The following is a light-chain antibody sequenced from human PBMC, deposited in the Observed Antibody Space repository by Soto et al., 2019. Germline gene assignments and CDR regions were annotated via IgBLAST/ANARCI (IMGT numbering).Light chain of an antibody. Sequence: EIVLTHSPATLSLSPGERATLSCRASQTVRNNYLAWYQQKPGQAPRLLIYDASNRATGIPARFSGSGSGTDFTLTISSLKPEDFAVYYCQPRGNWPLTFGGGTKVDIK. CDR3: QPRGNWPLT. J-gene: IGKJ4*01. V-gene: IGKV3-11*01. CDR2: DAS. CDR1: QTVRNNY.